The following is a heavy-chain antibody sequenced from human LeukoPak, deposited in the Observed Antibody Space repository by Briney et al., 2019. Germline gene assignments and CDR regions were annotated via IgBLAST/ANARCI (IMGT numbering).Heavy chain of an antibody. Sequence: GGSLRLSCAASGFPFSRYGMHWVRQATGKGLEWVSSINSNSNYMSYADSVKRRFTIYRDNAKNSLYLQMTSLRAEDTAVYYCARSEFEAFDMWGQGTMVTVSS. V-gene: IGHV3-21*01. D-gene: IGHD3-10*01. CDR3: ARSEFEAFDM. CDR2: INSNSNYM. CDR1: GFPFSRYG. J-gene: IGHJ3*02.